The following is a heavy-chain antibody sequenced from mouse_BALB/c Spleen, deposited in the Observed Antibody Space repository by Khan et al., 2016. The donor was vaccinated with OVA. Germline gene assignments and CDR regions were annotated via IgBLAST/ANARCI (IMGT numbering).Heavy chain of an antibody. V-gene: IGHV1-7*01. CDR2: INPTSGYT. CDR1: GYTFTTYW. J-gene: IGHJ2*01. Sequence: QVQLKESGAELAKPGASVKMSCKASGYTFTTYWMHWVKQRPGQGLEWIGYINPTSGYTAYNEKFKDRATLSADKSSSTAYMKLSSLTSEDSAVYYCTRDRIDYWGQGTTLTVSS. CDR3: TRDRIDY.